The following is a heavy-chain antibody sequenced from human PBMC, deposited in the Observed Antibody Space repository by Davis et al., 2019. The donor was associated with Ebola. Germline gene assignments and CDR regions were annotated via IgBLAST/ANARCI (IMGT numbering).Heavy chain of an antibody. J-gene: IGHJ4*02. CDR3: ARVGDVMATE. D-gene: IGHD3-16*01. CDR2: IWYDGTNK. Sequence: GGSLRLSCVASGFTLTSYGMNWVRQAPGKGLEWVAAIWYDGTNKHYADSVKGRFTISRDTSENTVYLQMNSLRAEDTAVYHCARVGDVMATEWGQGTLVTVSS. V-gene: IGHV3-33*01. CDR1: GFTLTSYG.